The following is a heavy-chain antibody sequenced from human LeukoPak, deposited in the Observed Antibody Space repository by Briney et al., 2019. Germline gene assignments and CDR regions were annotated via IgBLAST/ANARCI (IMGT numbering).Heavy chain of an antibody. CDR3: AKSVAIYFYYGLDV. Sequence: GGSLRLSCAGSRFTFSSHWIGWVHPTPAKELDWVSAINGSGGSKYYADSVKGRFNISRDNSKNTLFLQMNSMRAEDTAPYYGAKSVAIYFYYGLDVWGQGTTVAVSS. V-gene: IGHV3-23*01. CDR1: RFTFSSHW. CDR2: INGSGGSK. D-gene: IGHD3-3*01. J-gene: IGHJ6*02.